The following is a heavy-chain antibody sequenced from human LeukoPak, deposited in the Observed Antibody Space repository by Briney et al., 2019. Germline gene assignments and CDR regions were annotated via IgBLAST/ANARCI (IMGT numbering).Heavy chain of an antibody. CDR1: GYTFTGYY. D-gene: IGHD1-26*01. J-gene: IGHJ3*02. CDR2: INPNSGGT. CDR3: ARASGRYSDAFDI. Sequence: ATVKVSCKASGYTFTGYYMHWVRQAPGQGLEWMGWINPNSGGTNYAQNFQGRVTMTRDTSISTAYMELSRLRSDDTALYYCARASGRYSDAFDIWGQGTMVTVSS. V-gene: IGHV1-2*02.